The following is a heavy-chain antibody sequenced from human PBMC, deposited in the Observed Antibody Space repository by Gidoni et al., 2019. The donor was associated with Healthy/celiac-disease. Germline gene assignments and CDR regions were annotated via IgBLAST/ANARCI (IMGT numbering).Heavy chain of an antibody. J-gene: IGHJ4*02. Sequence: QVQLQESGPGLVKPSETLSLTCTVPGGSISSYYWSWIRQPPGKGLEWIGYIYYSGSTNYNPSLKSRVTISVDTSKNQFSLKLSSVTAADTAVYYCARVNGNGVGLYYFDYWGQGTLVTVSS. CDR2: IYYSGST. CDR1: GGSISSYY. V-gene: IGHV4-59*01. CDR3: ARVNGNGVGLYYFDY. D-gene: IGHD1-26*01.